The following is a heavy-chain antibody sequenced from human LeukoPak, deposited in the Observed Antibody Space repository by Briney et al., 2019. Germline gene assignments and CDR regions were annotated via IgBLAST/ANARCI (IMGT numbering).Heavy chain of an antibody. CDR2: IYSGGRA. CDR3: ARLPGGRQLN. Sequence: PGGSLRLSCAASGFTPSDTYMSWVRQAPEKGLECVSVIYSGGRAFYADSVEGRFTISRDDSKNMVYLQMNSLRAEDTAIYYCARLPGGRQLNWGQGTLVTVSS. V-gene: IGHV3-53*01. J-gene: IGHJ4*02. D-gene: IGHD1-1*01. CDR1: GFTPSDTY.